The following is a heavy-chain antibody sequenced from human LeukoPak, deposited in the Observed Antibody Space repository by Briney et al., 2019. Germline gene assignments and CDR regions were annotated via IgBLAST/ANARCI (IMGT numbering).Heavy chain of an antibody. J-gene: IGHJ4*02. CDR2: INHSGTT. V-gene: IGHV4-34*01. CDR1: GGPFNGYY. D-gene: IGHD1-26*01. CDR3: ARGGSYPTSNDY. Sequence: PSETLSLTCTIYGGPFNGYYWSWIRQPPGKGLEWIGEINHSGTTNCNPSLKSRVTISVDTSKNQFSLKLSSVTAADTAVYYCARGGSYPTSNDYWGQGTLVTVSS.